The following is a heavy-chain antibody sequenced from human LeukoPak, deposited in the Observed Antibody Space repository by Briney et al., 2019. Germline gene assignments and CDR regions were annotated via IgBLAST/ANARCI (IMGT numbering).Heavy chain of an antibody. CDR2: ISYDGSNK. Sequence: PGGSLRLSCAASGFTFSSYAMHWVRQAPGKGLEWVAVISYDGSNKYYADSVKGRFTISRDNSKNTLYLQMNSLRAEDTAVCYCARVRGQPYYFDYWGQGTLVTVSS. CDR3: ARVRGQPYYFDY. V-gene: IGHV3-30*04. J-gene: IGHJ4*02. CDR1: GFTFSSYA. D-gene: IGHD3-10*01.